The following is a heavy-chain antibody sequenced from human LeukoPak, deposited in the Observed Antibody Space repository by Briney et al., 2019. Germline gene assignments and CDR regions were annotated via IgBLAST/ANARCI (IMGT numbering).Heavy chain of an antibody. J-gene: IGHJ4*02. V-gene: IGHV4-34*01. Sequence: SETLSLTCAVYGGSFSGYYWSWIRQPPGKGLEWIGIIYYSGSTYYNPSLKSRVTVSVDKSKNQVFLKLSSVTAADTAVYYCARGGFLEWLLLGDYWGQGTLVSVSS. CDR3: ARGGFLEWLLLGDY. CDR1: GGSFSGYY. D-gene: IGHD3-3*01. CDR2: IYYSGST.